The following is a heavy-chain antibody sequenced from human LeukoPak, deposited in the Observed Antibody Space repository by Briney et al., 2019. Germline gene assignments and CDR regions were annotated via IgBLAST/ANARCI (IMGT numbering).Heavy chain of an antibody. Sequence: GGSLRLSCAASGFIFTDYWMYWVRQAPGRGLAWVANIKEDGSEKNYVDSVKGRFTISRDNAKNSVYLQMNSLRAEDTAVYYCARASSGWYRGFDYWGQGTLVTVSS. CDR1: GFIFTDYW. J-gene: IGHJ4*02. D-gene: IGHD6-19*01. V-gene: IGHV3-7*03. CDR3: ARASSGWYRGFDY. CDR2: IKEDGSEK.